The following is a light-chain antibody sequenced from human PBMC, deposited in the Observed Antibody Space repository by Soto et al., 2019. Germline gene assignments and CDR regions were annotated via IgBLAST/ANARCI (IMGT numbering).Light chain of an antibody. CDR2: AAS. J-gene: IGKJ4*01. V-gene: IGKV1-6*02. CDR3: QQLRRYPST. Sequence: IKLTQSPYSLSASVRDRVPLTCRASQDIGNDLGWYQQKPGKAPNLLIYAASSLRSGVPSRFSGSGSGTHFTLTINSLQAEDSATYYCQQLRRYPSTFGGGTKVDIK. CDR1: QDIGND.